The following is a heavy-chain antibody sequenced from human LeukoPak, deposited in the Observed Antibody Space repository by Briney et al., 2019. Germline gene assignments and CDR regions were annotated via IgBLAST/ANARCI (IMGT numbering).Heavy chain of an antibody. V-gene: IGHV3-9*01. CDR3: AKGDYYDSSGYYYFDY. CDR1: GFTFDDYA. D-gene: IGHD3-22*01. J-gene: IGHJ4*02. CDR2: ISWNSGSI. Sequence: GGSLRLSCAASGFTFDDYAMHWVRQAPGKGLEWVSGISWNSGSIGYADSVKGRFTISRDNAKNSLYLQMNSLRAEDTALYYCAKGDYYDSSGYYYFDYWGQGTLVTVSS.